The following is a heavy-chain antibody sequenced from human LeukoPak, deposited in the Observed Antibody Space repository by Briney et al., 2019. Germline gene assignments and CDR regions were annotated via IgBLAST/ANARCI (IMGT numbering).Heavy chain of an antibody. J-gene: IGHJ4*02. CDR1: GGSISSYY. V-gene: IGHV4-4*07. CDR3: ARGWAIDFWSGYYFDY. Sequence: SETLSLTCTVSGGSISSYYWSWIRQPAGKGLEWIGRIYTSGSTNYNPSLKSRVTISVDTSKNQFSLKLSSVTAADTAVYYCARGWAIDFWSGYYFDYWGQGTLVTVSS. D-gene: IGHD3-3*01. CDR2: IYTSGST.